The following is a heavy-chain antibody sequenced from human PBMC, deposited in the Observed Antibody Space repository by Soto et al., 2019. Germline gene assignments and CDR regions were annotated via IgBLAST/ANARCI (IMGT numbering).Heavy chain of an antibody. CDR3: ASLEYSSSSGYYYYGMDV. J-gene: IGHJ6*02. D-gene: IGHD6-6*01. CDR2: IYYSGST. Sequence: SETLSLTCTVSGGSISSYYWSWIRQPPGKGLEWIGYIYYSGSTYYNPSLKSRVTISVDTSKNQFSLKLSSVTAADTAVYYCASLEYSSSSGYYYYGMDVWGQGTTVTISS. V-gene: IGHV4-59*06. CDR1: GGSISSYY.